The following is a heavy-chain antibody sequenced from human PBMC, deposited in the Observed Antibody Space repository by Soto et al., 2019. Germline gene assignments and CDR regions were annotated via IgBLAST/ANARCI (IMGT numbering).Heavy chain of an antibody. CDR1: GFTFSNYW. D-gene: IGHD3-16*01. CDR2: SNGDGSST. CDR3: AKAFGGFVTSDGFDI. Sequence: GGSLRLSCEASGFTFSNYWMHWVRQAPGKGLVWVSRSNGDGSSTNYADSVKGRFTISRDNSENTLYLQMDSLRAEDTAVYFCAKAFGGFVTSDGFDIWGLGTMVTVSS. J-gene: IGHJ3*02. V-gene: IGHV3-74*01.